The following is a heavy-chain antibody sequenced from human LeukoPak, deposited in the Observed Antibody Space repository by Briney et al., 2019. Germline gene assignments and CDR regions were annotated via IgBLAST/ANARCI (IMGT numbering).Heavy chain of an antibody. J-gene: IGHJ5*02. V-gene: IGHV1-69*04. CDR1: GGTFSSYA. Sequence: GASVKVSCKASGGTFSSYAISWVRQAPGQGLAWMGRIIPILGIANYAQKFQGRVTITADKSTSTAYMELSSLRSEDTAVYYCAVSIALAGTHWFDPWGQGTLVTVSS. CDR3: AVSIALAGTHWFDP. D-gene: IGHD6-19*01. CDR2: IIPILGIA.